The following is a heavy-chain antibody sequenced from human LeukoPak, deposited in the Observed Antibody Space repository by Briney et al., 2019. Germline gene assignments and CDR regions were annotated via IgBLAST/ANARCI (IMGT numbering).Heavy chain of an antibody. D-gene: IGHD3-10*01. V-gene: IGHV1-46*01. CDR3: AREEGTGSSSASWFDP. J-gene: IGHJ5*02. CDR1: GYTFTSYY. CDR2: INPSGGST. Sequence: ASVKVSCKASGYTFTSYYMHWVRQAPGQGLEWMGIINPSGGSTSYAQKFQGRVTMTRDTSTSTVYMELSSLRSEDTAVYYCAREEGTGSSSASWFDPWGQGTLVTVSS.